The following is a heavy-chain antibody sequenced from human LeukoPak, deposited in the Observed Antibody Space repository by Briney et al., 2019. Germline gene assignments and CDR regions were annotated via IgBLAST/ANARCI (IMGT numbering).Heavy chain of an antibody. CDR3: AILPGYSSGWYEVNY. D-gene: IGHD6-13*01. CDR1: GFTFRSYA. Sequence: GGSLRLSCAASGFTFRSYAMSWVREAPGKGLDWGSGISGSGGSTYYADSVKGRFTISRDNSRNTLYLQMNSPSAEDTAVYYCAILPGYSSGWYEVNYWGQGTLVTVSS. J-gene: IGHJ4*02. CDR2: ISGSGGST. V-gene: IGHV3-23*01.